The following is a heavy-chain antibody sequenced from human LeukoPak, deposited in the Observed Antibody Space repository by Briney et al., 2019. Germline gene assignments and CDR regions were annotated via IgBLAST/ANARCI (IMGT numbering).Heavy chain of an antibody. CDR1: GGSISSYY. CDR2: IYYSGST. V-gene: IGHV4-59*01. D-gene: IGHD5-18*01. J-gene: IGHJ4*02. Sequence: SETLSLTCTVSGGSISSYYWSWIRQPPGKGLEWIGYIYYSGSTNYNPSLKSRVTISVDTSKNQFSLKLSSVTAADTAVYYCARDRTLYSCWGQGTLVTVSS. CDR3: ARDRTLYSC.